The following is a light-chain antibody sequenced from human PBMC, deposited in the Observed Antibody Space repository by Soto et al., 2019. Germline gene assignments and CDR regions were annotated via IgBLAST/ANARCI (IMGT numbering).Light chain of an antibody. Sequence: HSVLTQPPSVSVAPGQRVSISCTGSSPNIGAGYDVHWYQQLPGTAPKLLIYGNSNRPSGVPDRFSGSKSGTSASLAITGLQAEDEADYYCQSYDSSLSVVFGGGTKLTVL. J-gene: IGLJ2*01. CDR1: SPNIGAGYD. CDR2: GNS. CDR3: QSYDSSLSVV. V-gene: IGLV1-40*01.